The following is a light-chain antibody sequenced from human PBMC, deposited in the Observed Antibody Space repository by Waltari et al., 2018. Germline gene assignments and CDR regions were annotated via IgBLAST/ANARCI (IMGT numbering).Light chain of an antibody. CDR1: SSDVGGSNY. CDR2: DVS. Sequence: QSALTQPRSVSGSPGQSVTISCTGTSSDVGGSNYVSWYQQHPGKAPKLMIYDVSKRPSGVPDRFSGSKSGNTASLTISGLQAEDEADYYCCSYAGSYTSLFGGGTKLTVL. CDR3: CSYAGSYTSL. J-gene: IGLJ2*01. V-gene: IGLV2-11*01.